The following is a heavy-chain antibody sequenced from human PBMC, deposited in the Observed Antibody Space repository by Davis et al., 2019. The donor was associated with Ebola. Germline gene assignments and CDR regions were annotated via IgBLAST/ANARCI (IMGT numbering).Heavy chain of an antibody. CDR2: IRSNGYST. V-gene: IGHV3-64*04. J-gene: IGHJ4*02. CDR1: AFTFRMYS. D-gene: IGHD5-12*01. CDR3: AREGYTGYVRISGSYYADY. Sequence: GGSLRLSCAASAFTFRMYSMQWVRQAPGKGLEYVSGIRSNGYSTFYADSVKGRFTISRDNAKNSVYLQLNSLTDEDTALYYCAREGYTGYVRISGSYYADYWGQGTLVTVSS.